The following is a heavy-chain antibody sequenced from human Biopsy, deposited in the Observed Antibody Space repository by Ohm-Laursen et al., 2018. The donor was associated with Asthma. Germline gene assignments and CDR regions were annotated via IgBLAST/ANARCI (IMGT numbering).Heavy chain of an antibody. D-gene: IGHD6-19*01. CDR2: VYWTGST. CDR1: GGSISRFY. J-gene: IGHJ4*02. Sequence: SETLSLTCSVYGGSISRFYWSWIRQSPEKGLEWMGYVYWTGSTNYNPSLKSRITMSVDTSKNRMFLELTPVTAADTAIYYCVRAVRNEQWLAPFDYWGQGKPVTVSS. CDR3: VRAVRNEQWLAPFDY. V-gene: IGHV4-59*01.